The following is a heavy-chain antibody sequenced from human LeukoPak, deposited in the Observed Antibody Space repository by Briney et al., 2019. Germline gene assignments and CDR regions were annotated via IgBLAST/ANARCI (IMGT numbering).Heavy chain of an antibody. CDR3: TRDLRVSHPGQYYYMDV. CDR1: GFTVSSNY. CDR2: IYSGGST. J-gene: IGHJ6*03. V-gene: IGHV3-66*01. D-gene: IGHD3-3*01. Sequence: GGSLRLSCAASGFTVSSNYMSWVRQAPGKGLEWVSVIYSGGSTYYADSVKGRFTISRDDVRSIAYLQINSLKTEDTAVYYCTRDLRVSHPGQYYYMDVWGTGTTVTVSS.